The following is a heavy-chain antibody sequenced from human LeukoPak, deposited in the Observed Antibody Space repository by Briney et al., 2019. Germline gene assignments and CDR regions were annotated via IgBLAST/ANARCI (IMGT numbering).Heavy chain of an antibody. CDR1: GFILNNYG. V-gene: IGHV3-23*01. Sequence: PGGSQRLSCAASGFILNNYGLIWVRQAPGKGLEWVSAISNDGGGTNYADFVKGRFTISRDNSKKTLFLQMNSLRAEDTALYYCAKGSSAYFADLWGQGTLVTVSS. D-gene: IGHD2/OR15-2a*01. J-gene: IGHJ5*02. CDR2: ISNDGGGT. CDR3: AKGSSAYFADL.